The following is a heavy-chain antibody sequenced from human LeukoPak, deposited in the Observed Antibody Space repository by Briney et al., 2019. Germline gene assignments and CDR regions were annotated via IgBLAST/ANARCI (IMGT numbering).Heavy chain of an antibody. D-gene: IGHD3-10*01. J-gene: IGHJ3*02. CDR2: ISSSSSYI. CDR3: AREITMVRGVTPGAFGI. V-gene: IGHV3-21*01. Sequence: GGSLRLSCAASGFTFSSYSMNWVRQAPGKRLEWVSSISSSSSYIYYADSVKGRFTISRDNAKNSLYLQMNSLRAEDTAVYYCAREITMVRGVTPGAFGIWGQGTMVTVSS. CDR1: GFTFSSYS.